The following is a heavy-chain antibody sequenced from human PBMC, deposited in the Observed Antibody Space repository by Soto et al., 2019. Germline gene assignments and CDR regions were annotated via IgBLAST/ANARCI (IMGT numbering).Heavy chain of an antibody. Sequence: EVQLLESGGGLVQPGGSLRLSCAASGFTFSSGAMSCVRQAPGKGLEWVSAISGSGGSTHYADSVKGRFTISRDNSKNTLYLQMNSLRAEDTAVYCCARSITIFVVVTPFDYWGQGTLVTVSS. CDR3: ARSITIFVVVTPFDY. CDR2: ISGSGGST. J-gene: IGHJ4*02. V-gene: IGHV3-23*01. D-gene: IGHD3-3*01. CDR1: GFTFSSGA.